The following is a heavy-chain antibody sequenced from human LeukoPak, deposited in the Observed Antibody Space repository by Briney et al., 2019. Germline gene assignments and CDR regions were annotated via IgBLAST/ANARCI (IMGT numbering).Heavy chain of an antibody. CDR2: ISAYNGNT. V-gene: IGHV1-18*04. CDR3: ARLRDIVVVPAAFLDY. Sequence: ASVKVSCKASGYTFTSYGISWVRQAPGQGLEWMGWISAYNGNTNYAQKLQGRVTMTTDTSTSTAYMELRSLRSDDTAVHYCARLRDIVVVPAAFLDYWGQGTLVTVSS. CDR1: GYTFTSYG. J-gene: IGHJ4*02. D-gene: IGHD2-2*01.